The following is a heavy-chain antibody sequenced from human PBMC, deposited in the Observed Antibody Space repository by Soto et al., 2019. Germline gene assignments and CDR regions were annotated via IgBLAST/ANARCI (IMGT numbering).Heavy chain of an antibody. CDR3: AHSQRGPRDF. V-gene: IGHV2-5*02. Sequence: SGLRGEPTQTLTLTCTFSGFSLSTTGVAVAWIRQPPGEALEWLALIYWDDDKRYNSSLKSRLTITKDTSRDQVVLAMTNMDPMDTATYFCAHSQRGPRDFWGPGILVTVSS. D-gene: IGHD5-12*01. CDR1: GFSLSTTGVA. J-gene: IGHJ4*02. CDR2: IYWDDDK.